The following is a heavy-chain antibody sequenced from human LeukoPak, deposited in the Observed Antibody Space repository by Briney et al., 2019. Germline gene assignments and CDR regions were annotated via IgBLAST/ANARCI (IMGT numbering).Heavy chain of an antibody. V-gene: IGHV4-61*02. CDR1: GGSISSGSYY. Sequence: SETLSLTCTVSGGSISSGSYYWSWIRQPAGKGLEWIGRIYTSGSTNYNPSLKSRVTISVDTSKNQFSLKLSSVTAADTAVYNCARNVVVVAANWFDPWGQGTLVTVSS. D-gene: IGHD2-15*01. CDR3: ARNVVVVAANWFDP. CDR2: IYTSGST. J-gene: IGHJ5*02.